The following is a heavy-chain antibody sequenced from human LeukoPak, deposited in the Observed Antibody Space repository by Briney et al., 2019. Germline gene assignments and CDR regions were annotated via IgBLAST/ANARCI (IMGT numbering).Heavy chain of an antibody. Sequence: PSETLSLTCTVSGYSISSGYYWGWIRQPPGKGLEWIGSIYHSGSTYYNPSLKSRVTISVDTSKNQFSLKLSSVTAADTAVYYCAGLYSSGWYFDPWGQGTLVTVSS. J-gene: IGHJ5*02. CDR3: AGLYSSGWYFDP. V-gene: IGHV4-38-2*02. D-gene: IGHD6-19*01. CDR1: GYSISSGYY. CDR2: IYHSGST.